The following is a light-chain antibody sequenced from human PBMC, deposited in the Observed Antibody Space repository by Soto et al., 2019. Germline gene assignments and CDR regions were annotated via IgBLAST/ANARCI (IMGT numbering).Light chain of an antibody. CDR1: RSLVYSDGNTY. CDR3: MQGTHWPRT. J-gene: IGKJ2*01. V-gene: IGKV2-30*01. Sequence: DAVMTQSPLSLPVTVGQPASISCRSSRSLVYSDGNTYLSWLQQRPGQSPRRLIYKVSSRDSGVPDRFRGSGSGTDFTLKISRVEAEDVGIYYCMQGTHWPRTFGQGTKLEIK. CDR2: KVS.